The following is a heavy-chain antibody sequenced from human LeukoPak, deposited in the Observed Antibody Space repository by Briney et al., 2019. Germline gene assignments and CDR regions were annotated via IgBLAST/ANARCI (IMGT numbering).Heavy chain of an antibody. CDR2: ISGSGGST. Sequence: GGSLRLSCAASGFTFSSYGMSWVRQAPGKGLEWVSAISGSGGSTYYADSVKGRFTISRDNSKNTLYLQMNSLRAEDTAVYYCAETYNYYYFDYWGQGTLVTVSS. D-gene: IGHD1-14*01. V-gene: IGHV3-23*01. CDR1: GFTFSSYG. CDR3: AETYNYYYFDY. J-gene: IGHJ4*02.